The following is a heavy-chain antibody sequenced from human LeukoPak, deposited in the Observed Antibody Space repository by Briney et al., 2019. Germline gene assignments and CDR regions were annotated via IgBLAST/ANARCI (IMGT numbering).Heavy chain of an antibody. J-gene: IGHJ3*02. D-gene: IGHD1-1*01. CDR1: GYTFTSYG. CDR2: ISAYNGNT. Sequence: ASVKVSCKASGYTFTSYGISWVRQAPGQGLEWMGWISAYNGNTNYAQKLQGRVTMTTDTSTDTAYMELSSLRSEDTAVYYCATDLGGELERVNAFDIWGQGTMVTVSS. CDR3: ATDLGGELERVNAFDI. V-gene: IGHV1-18*01.